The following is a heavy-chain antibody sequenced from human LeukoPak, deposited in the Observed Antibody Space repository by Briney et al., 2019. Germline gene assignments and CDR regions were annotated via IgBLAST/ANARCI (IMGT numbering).Heavy chain of an antibody. Sequence: GGSLRLSCAASGFTFSSYSVNWVRQAPGKGLEWVSSISSSSSYIYYADSVKGRFTISRGNAKNSLFLQMDSLRAEDTAVYYCTRGKAVVTFGGIIVTGFDYRGQGALVTVSS. D-gene: IGHD3-16*02. V-gene: IGHV3-21*01. CDR2: ISSSSSYI. J-gene: IGHJ4*02. CDR3: TRGKAVVTFGGIIVTGFDY. CDR1: GFTFSSYS.